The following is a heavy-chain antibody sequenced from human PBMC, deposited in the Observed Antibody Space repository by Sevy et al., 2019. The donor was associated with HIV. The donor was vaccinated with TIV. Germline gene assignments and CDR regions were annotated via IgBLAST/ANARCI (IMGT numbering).Heavy chain of an antibody. D-gene: IGHD3-22*01. V-gene: IGHV3-11*01. CDR2: ISSSGSTI. CDR1: GFTFSDYY. Sequence: GGYLRLSCAASGFTFSDYYMSWIRQAPGKGLEWVSYISSSGSTIYYADSVKGRFTISRDNAKNSLYLQMNSLRAEDTAVYYCAREGYYDSSGYYYFFFDYWGQGTLVTVSS. J-gene: IGHJ4*02. CDR3: AREGYYDSSGYYYFFFDY.